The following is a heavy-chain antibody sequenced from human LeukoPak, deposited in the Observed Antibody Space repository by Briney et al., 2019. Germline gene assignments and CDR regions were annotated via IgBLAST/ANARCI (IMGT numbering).Heavy chain of an antibody. CDR2: KYARGSS. D-gene: IGHD2-15*01. J-gene: IGHJ3*02. V-gene: IGHV4-4*07. Sequence: SETLSLTCTVSGGSISNYYWSWMRQPAGKGLEWIGRKYARGSSNYNPPVQSRVTMSGDTSKNQFSLKLRSVTAADTAVYYWARGRYCSADICTGGDSFDIWGQGTMVSVSP. CDR3: ARGRYCSADICTGGDSFDI. CDR1: GGSISNYY.